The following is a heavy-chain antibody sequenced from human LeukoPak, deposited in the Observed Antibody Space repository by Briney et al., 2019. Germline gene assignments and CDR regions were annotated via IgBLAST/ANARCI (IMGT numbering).Heavy chain of an antibody. CDR3: ARGRVPLAIAPFDY. CDR2: INPNNGGT. D-gene: IGHD2/OR15-2a*01. Sequence: ASVKVSCKASGYSFTGYYIHWVRQAPGQGLERMGWINPNNGGTNCAQKFQGRVTMTRDTSISTAYMELSRLISDDTAVYYCARGRVPLAIAPFDYWGQGTLVTVSS. J-gene: IGHJ4*02. CDR1: GYSFTGYY. V-gene: IGHV1-2*02.